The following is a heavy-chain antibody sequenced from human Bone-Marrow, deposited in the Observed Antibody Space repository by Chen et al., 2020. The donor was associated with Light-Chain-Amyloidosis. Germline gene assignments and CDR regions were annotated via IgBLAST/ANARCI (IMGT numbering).Heavy chain of an antibody. Sequence: EVQLEQSGPEVKKPGESLKISCKGSGYTFPNYWIGWVRQMPGKGLECMGVIYPDDSDARYSPSFERQVTISADKSITPAYLQWRSLKASDTAMYYCAGRRDGYNFDYWGQGTLVTVSS. D-gene: IGHD5-12*01. CDR2: IYPDDSDA. V-gene: IGHV5-51*01. CDR1: GYTFPNYW. J-gene: IGHJ4*02. CDR3: AGRRDGYNFDY.